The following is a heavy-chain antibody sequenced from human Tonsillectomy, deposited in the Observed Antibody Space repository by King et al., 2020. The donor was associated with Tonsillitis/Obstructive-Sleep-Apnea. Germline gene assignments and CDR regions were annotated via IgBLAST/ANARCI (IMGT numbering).Heavy chain of an antibody. D-gene: IGHD4-23*01. CDR1: GFTFSSYT. V-gene: IGHV3-64*01. J-gene: IGHJ4*02. CDR3: AREHDYGGNLPY. Sequence: VQLVESGGGLVQPGGSLRLSCAASGFTFSSYTMHWVRQAPGKGLEYVSGISTNGGNKYYTNSVKARFTISRDNSKNTLYLQMGSLRAEDMAVYYCAREHDYGGNLPYWGQGTLVTVSS. CDR2: ISTNGGNK.